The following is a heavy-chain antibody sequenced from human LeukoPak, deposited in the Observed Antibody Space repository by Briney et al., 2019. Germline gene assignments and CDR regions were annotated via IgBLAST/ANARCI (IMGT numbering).Heavy chain of an antibody. CDR3: ARMGYYDSSGYYSKDY. J-gene: IGHJ4*02. Sequence: GASVKVSCKASGYTFTDHYIHWLQQAPGKGLEWVGRVDPEEGEAISAQEFQGRVTISADTSTDTAYLELNSLRSDDTAVYYCARMGYYDSSGYYSKDYWGQGTLVTVSS. D-gene: IGHD3-22*01. CDR1: GYTFTDHY. CDR2: VDPEEGEA. V-gene: IGHV1-69-2*01.